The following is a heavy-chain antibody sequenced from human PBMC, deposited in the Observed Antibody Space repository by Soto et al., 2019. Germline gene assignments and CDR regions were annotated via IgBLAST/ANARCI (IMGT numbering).Heavy chain of an antibody. CDR2: IIPIFGTA. D-gene: IGHD2-2*01. Sequence: QVQLVQSGAEVKKPGSSVKVSCKASGGTFSSYAISWVRQAPGQGLEWMGGIIPIFGTANYAQKFQGRVTITADKSTSTAYMELSSLRSEDTAVYYCAREGYCSSTSCFSNQNNWFDPWGQGTLVTVSS. CDR1: GGTFSSYA. J-gene: IGHJ5*02. V-gene: IGHV1-69*06. CDR3: AREGYCSSTSCFSNQNNWFDP.